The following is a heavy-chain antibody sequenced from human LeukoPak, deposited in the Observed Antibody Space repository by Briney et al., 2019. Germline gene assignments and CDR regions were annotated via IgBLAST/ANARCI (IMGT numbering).Heavy chain of an antibody. J-gene: IGHJ4*02. CDR3: VREGEGPLSKDFDY. CDR2: IGPHSTYT. Sequence: ASMKVSCKSSGFTFTDHYVHWVRQGPGQGLEWMGYIGPHSTYTSSPQEFQGRVTMTRDASMSTAYMELTRLTSDDTAVYYCVREGEGPLSKDFDYWGQGTLVTVSS. V-gene: IGHV1-2*02. CDR1: GFTFTDHY. D-gene: IGHD2/OR15-2a*01.